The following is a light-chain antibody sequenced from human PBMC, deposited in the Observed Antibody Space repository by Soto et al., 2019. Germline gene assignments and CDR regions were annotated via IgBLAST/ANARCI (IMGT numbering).Light chain of an antibody. CDR1: QSVSSN. J-gene: IGKJ2*01. CDR2: GAS. V-gene: IGKV3-15*01. Sequence: EIVMTQSPATLSVSPGERATLSCRASQSVSSNLAWYQQKPGQAPRLLIYGASTRATGIPARFSGSGSGTEFTLTISSLQSEDFAICYCQQRASWPPFTFGQGTKLEV. CDR3: QQRASWPPFT.